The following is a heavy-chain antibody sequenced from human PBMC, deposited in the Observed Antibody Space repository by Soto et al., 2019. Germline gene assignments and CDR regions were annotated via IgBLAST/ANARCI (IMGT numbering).Heavy chain of an antibody. D-gene: IGHD2-21*01. CDR1: GYTLTELS. CDR3: PTQGAIPSYYYNGMDV. V-gene: IGHV1-24*01. J-gene: IGHJ6*02. Sequence: QVQLVQSGAEVKKPGASVKVSCKVSGYTLTELSMHWVRQAPGKGLEWMGGFSPEDGETIYAQKFQGRVTMTEDTPTDTAYMELSSLRSEDTAVYYCPTQGAIPSYYYNGMDVWGQGTTVTVSS. CDR2: FSPEDGET.